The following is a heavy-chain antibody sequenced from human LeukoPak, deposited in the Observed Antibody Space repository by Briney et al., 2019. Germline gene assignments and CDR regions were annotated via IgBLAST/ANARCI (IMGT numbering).Heavy chain of an antibody. CDR1: GYRFTNYW. D-gene: IGHD3-10*01. J-gene: IGHJ4*02. Sequence: GESLRISCKGFGYRFTNYWIGWLRQMPGKGLEWMGIIYPGDSDTRYSPSFQGQVTISADKSINTAYLQWSSLKASDTAMYYCVLAGSGSYYFDYWGQGILVTVSS. CDR2: IYPGDSDT. CDR3: VLAGSGSYYFDY. V-gene: IGHV5-51*01.